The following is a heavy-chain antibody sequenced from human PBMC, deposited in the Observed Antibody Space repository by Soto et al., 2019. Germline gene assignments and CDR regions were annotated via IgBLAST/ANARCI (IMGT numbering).Heavy chain of an antibody. D-gene: IGHD4-17*01. V-gene: IGHV3-33*01. CDR1: GFTFSSYG. CDR3: ARLPLLADNYGDPG. J-gene: IGHJ4*02. Sequence: GGSLRLSCAASGFTFSSYGMHWVRQAPGKGLEWVAVIWYDGSNKYYADSVKGRFTISRDNSKNTLYLQMNSLRAEDTAVYYCARLPLLADNYGDPGWGQGTLVTVSS. CDR2: IWYDGSNK.